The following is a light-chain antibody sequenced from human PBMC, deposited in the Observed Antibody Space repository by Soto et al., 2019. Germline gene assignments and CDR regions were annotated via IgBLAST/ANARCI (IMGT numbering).Light chain of an antibody. V-gene: IGKV3-20*01. Sequence: EIVLTQSPGTLSLSPGERATLSCRASQSVSSRYLAWYQQKPGQAPRLLIYGASSRAAGIPDRFCGSGSGTDFTLTISRLEPEDFAVYYCQQYCTSTMYTFGQGTKLEIK. J-gene: IGKJ2*01. CDR2: GAS. CDR3: QQYCTSTMYT. CDR1: QSVSSRY.